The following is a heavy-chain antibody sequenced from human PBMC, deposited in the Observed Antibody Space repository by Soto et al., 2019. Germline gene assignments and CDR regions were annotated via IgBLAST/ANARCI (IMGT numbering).Heavy chain of an antibody. Sequence: PSETLSLTCTVSGGSISNYYWSWIRQPPGKGLEWIGYIYYSGGTNYNPSLKSRVTVSADTSKDQLSLKLTSVTAADMAVYYCARHDGFSSGWIFDYWGHGTLVTVSS. CDR1: GGSISNYY. CDR2: IYYSGGT. J-gene: IGHJ4*01. D-gene: IGHD6-19*01. CDR3: ARHDGFSSGWIFDY. V-gene: IGHV4-59*08.